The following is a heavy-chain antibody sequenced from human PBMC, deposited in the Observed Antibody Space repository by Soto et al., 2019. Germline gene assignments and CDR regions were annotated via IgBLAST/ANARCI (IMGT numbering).Heavy chain of an antibody. V-gene: IGHV1-46*01. D-gene: IGHD2-2*02. Sequence: QVQLVQSGAEVKKPGASVKVSCKASGYTFTSYYMHWVRQAPGQGLEWMGIINPSGGSTSYAQKFQGRVTMTRDTSTSTVYMELSSRRSEDTAVYYCARDRGIVVVPAAIPVLVYGMDVWGQGTTVTVSS. CDR3: ARDRGIVVVPAAIPVLVYGMDV. CDR1: GYTFTSYY. CDR2: INPSGGST. J-gene: IGHJ6*02.